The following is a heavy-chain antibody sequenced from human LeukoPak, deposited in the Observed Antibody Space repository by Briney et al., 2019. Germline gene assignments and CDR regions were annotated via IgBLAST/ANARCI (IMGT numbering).Heavy chain of an antibody. CDR3: AREYSYGLGGYFDY. J-gene: IGHJ4*02. Sequence: GGSLKLSCAASGFTFSSYSMNWVRQAPGKGLEWVSSISSSSSYIYYADSVKGRFTISRDNAKNSLYLQMNSLRAEDTAVYYCAREYSYGLGGYFDYWGQGTLVTVSS. CDR2: ISSSSSYI. V-gene: IGHV3-21*01. D-gene: IGHD5-18*01. CDR1: GFTFSSYS.